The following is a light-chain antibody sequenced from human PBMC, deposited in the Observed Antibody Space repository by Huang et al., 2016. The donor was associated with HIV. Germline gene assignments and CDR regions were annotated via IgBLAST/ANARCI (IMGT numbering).Light chain of an antibody. CDR3: MQGLQTPPT. J-gene: IGKJ3*01. Sequence: DIVMTQSPLSLPVTPGEPGPISCRSSQSLLHSNGYNYLDWYLQKPGQSPQLLIYLGSNQAYGVPDRFSGSGSGTDFTLKISRVEAEDVGIYCCMQGLQTPPTFGPGTKVDIK. V-gene: IGKV2-28*01. CDR1: QSLLHSNGYNY. CDR2: LGS.